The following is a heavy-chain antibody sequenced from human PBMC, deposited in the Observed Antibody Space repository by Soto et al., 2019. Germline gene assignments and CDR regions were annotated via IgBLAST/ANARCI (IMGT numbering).Heavy chain of an antibody. CDR2: IWYDGSNQ. D-gene: IGHD2-21*02. J-gene: IGHJ6*02. CDR1: GFTFSSYG. V-gene: IGHV3-33*01. Sequence: GGSLRLSCAASGFTFSSYGMRWVRQAPGKGLEWVAVIWYDGSNQYSADSVKGRFTISRDNSKNTLYLQMNSLRAEDTAVYYCARDTYCGGDCYSRVNYYYYGMDVWGQGTTVTVS. CDR3: ARDTYCGGDCYSRVNYYYYGMDV.